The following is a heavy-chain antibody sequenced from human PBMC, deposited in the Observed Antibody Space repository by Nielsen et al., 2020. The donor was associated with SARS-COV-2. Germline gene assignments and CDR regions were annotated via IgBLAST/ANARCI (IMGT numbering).Heavy chain of an antibody. CDR3: ATTYDSSGYYQYYFDY. Sequence: SETLSLTCTVSGGSVSSYYWSWIRQPPGKGLEWIGYIYYSGNTNYNPSLKRRVTISVDTSKNQFSLKLSSVTAADTAVYYCATTYDSSGYYQYYFDYWGQGTLVTVSS. D-gene: IGHD3-22*01. J-gene: IGHJ4*02. CDR1: GGSVSSYY. V-gene: IGHV4-59*08. CDR2: IYYSGNT.